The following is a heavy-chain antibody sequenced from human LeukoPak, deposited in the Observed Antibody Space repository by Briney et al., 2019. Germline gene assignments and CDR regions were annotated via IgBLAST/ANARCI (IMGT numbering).Heavy chain of an antibody. V-gene: IGHV4-61*05. D-gene: IGHD5-18*01. CDR2: IYYSGST. Sequence: SETLSLTCTVSGGSISSSSYYWGWIRQPPGKGLEWIGYIYYSGSTNYNPSLKSRVTISVDTSKNQSSLKLSSVTAADTAVYYCARRGYSYGYDYWGQGTLVTVSS. CDR3: ARRGYSYGYDY. CDR1: GGSISSSSYY. J-gene: IGHJ4*02.